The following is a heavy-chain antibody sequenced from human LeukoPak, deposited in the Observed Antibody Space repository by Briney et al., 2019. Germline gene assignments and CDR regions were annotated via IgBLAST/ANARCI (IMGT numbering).Heavy chain of an antibody. D-gene: IGHD3-10*01. Sequence: GGSLRLSCAASGFTFSSYAMSWVRQAPGKGLEWVSAISGSGGSTYYADSVKGRFTISRDNSRNTLYLQMNSLRAEDTAVYYCAKDIGMVRESEFDYWGQGTLVTVSS. CDR2: ISGSGGST. V-gene: IGHV3-23*01. CDR3: AKDIGMVRESEFDY. J-gene: IGHJ4*02. CDR1: GFTFSSYA.